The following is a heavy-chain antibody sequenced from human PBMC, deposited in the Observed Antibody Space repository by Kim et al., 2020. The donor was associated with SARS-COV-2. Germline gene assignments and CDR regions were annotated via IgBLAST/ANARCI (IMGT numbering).Heavy chain of an antibody. Sequence: GGSLRLSCAASGFTFSNYAMSWVRQAPGEGLEWVSTIVYNGGSTFYADSVKGRFTISRDNSQNTLNLQMNSLRVDDTAMYYCAKGATTSEWASGMDVWCQGTTVTVSS. CDR1: GFTFSNYA. CDR3: AKGATTSEWASGMDV. D-gene: IGHD1-26*01. CDR2: IVYNGGST. V-gene: IGHV3-23*01. J-gene: IGHJ6*02.